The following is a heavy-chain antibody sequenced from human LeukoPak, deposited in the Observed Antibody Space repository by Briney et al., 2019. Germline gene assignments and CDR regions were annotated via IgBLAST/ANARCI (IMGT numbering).Heavy chain of an antibody. D-gene: IGHD6-6*01. J-gene: IGHJ5*02. CDR2: IIPIFGTA. V-gene: IGHV1-69*05. Sequence: GASVTVSCKASGYTFTSYYMHWVRQAPRQGLEWMGGIIPIFGTANYAQKFQGRVTITTDESTSTAYMELSSLRSEDTAVYYCARDPIAARRRGNWFDPWGQGTLVTVSS. CDR3: ARDPIAARRRGNWFDP. CDR1: GYTFTSYY.